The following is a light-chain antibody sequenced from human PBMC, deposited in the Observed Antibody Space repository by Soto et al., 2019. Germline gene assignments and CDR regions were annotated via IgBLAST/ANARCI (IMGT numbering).Light chain of an antibody. Sequence: DIQMTQSPSTLSASVGDRVTITCRASQSISSWLAWYQQKPGKAPKLLIYKASSLESGVPSRFSGSVSGTAFTLTISSLQPDDFATYNCQQYNSYRYTFGQGTKPEIK. CDR3: QQYNSYRYT. CDR1: QSISSW. V-gene: IGKV1-5*03. J-gene: IGKJ2*01. CDR2: KAS.